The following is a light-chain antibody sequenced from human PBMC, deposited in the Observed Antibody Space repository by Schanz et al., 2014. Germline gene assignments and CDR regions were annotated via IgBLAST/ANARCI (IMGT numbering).Light chain of an antibody. CDR2: LGS. V-gene: IGKV2-28*01. CDR1: QSLLHSNGYNY. J-gene: IGKJ1*01. CDR3: MQELQTPWT. Sequence: DIVMTQSPLSLPVTPGEPASISCRSSQSLLHSNGYNYLDWYLQKPGQSPQLLIYLGSNRASGVPDRFSGSGSGTDFTLKISRVEAEDVGVYYCMQELQTPWTFGQGTKVEI.